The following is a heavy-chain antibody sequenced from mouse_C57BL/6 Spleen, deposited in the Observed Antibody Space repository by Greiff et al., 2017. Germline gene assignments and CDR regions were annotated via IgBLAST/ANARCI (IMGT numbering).Heavy chain of an antibody. D-gene: IGHD1-1*01. CDR3: AREADYYGSPFAC. Sequence: VQLQQPGAELVKPGASVKLSCKASGYTFTSYWMHWVKQRPGQGLEWIGMIHPNSGSTNYNEKFKSKATLTVDKSSSTAYMQLSSLTSDDSAVYYCAREADYYGSPFACWGQGTLVTVSA. V-gene: IGHV1-64*01. CDR2: IHPNSGST. J-gene: IGHJ3*01. CDR1: GYTFTSYW.